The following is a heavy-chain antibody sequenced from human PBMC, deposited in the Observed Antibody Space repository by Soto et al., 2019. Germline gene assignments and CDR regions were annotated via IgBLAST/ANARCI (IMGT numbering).Heavy chain of an antibody. CDR2: ISYDGNDK. CDR1: GFTFNYYA. J-gene: IGHJ4*02. Sequence: QVQLVESGGGVVQLGTSLRLSCAASGFTFNYYAMHWVRQAPGKGLEWLAVISYDGNDKYYADSVKGRFTISRDNSKNTLSLQMNSLRPDDTAVFYCAKALGELSPESYDYWGQGTLISVSS. D-gene: IGHD3-16*02. CDR3: AKALGELSPESYDY. V-gene: IGHV3-30*18.